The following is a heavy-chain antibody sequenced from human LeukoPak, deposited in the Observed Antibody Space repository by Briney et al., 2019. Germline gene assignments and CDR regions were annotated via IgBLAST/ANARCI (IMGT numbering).Heavy chain of an antibody. Sequence: SQTLSLTCAISGDIVSSTSVAWNWIRQSPSRGLEWLGRTFYRSKWYNDYAVSVKSRITINPDTSKNQFSLQLNSVTPEDTAVYYCARDGYSGYEPHYYDYGMDVWGQGTTVTVSS. V-gene: IGHV6-1*01. CDR3: ARDGYSGYEPHYYDYGMDV. D-gene: IGHD5-12*01. J-gene: IGHJ6*02. CDR2: TFYRSKWYN. CDR1: GDIVSSTSVA.